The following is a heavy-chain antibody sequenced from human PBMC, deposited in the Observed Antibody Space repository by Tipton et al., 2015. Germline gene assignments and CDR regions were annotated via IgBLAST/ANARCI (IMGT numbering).Heavy chain of an antibody. J-gene: IGHJ2*01. V-gene: IGHV4-59*12. Sequence: TLSLTCTVSGGSISRYYWSWIRQPPGKGLEWIAYIYYSGSTNYNPSLKSRVTISVDTSKNQFSLKLSSVTAAGTAAYYCARGGLFYDLGIWGRGTLVTVSS. CDR1: GGSISRYY. CDR3: ARGGLFYDLGI. CDR2: IYYSGST. D-gene: IGHD2/OR15-2a*01.